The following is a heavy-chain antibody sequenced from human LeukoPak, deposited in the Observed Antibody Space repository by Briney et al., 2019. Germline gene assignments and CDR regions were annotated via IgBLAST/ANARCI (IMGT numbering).Heavy chain of an antibody. Sequence: KSSETLSLTCTVSGGSISSYYWSWLRQPPGKGLEWIGYIYYSGSTNYNPSLKSRVTTSVDTSKNQFSLKLSSVTAADTAVYYCARKNDDAAFDIWGQGTMVTVSS. CDR1: GGSISSYY. CDR2: IYYSGST. V-gene: IGHV4-59*01. CDR3: ARKNDDAAFDI. J-gene: IGHJ3*02. D-gene: IGHD1-1*01.